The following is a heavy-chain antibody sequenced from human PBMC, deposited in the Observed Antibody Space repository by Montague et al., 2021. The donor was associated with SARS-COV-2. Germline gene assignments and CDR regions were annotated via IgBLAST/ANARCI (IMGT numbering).Heavy chain of an antibody. CDR3: ARQDGMSTLIPGSLDQ. CDR1: GGSIRSSDHY. CDR2: IYFSGNT. J-gene: IGHJ4*02. V-gene: IGHV4-39*01. D-gene: IGHD5-24*01. Sequence: SETLSLTCTVSGGSIRSSDHYWGWIRQPPGKGLEWTGSIYFSGNTYYNPSLQSRVTISVDTSKNQFSLRLRSVTAADMAVYYCARQDGMSTLIPGSLDQWGQGALVAVSS.